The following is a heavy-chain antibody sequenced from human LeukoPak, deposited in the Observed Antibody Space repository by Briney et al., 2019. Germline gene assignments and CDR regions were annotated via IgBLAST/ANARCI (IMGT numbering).Heavy chain of an antibody. J-gene: IGHJ4*02. CDR2: INPNSGGT. CDR3: ARVARNYYGSGSYYYFDY. D-gene: IGHD3-10*01. CDR1: GYTFTGYY. Sequence: GASVKVSCKASGYTFTGYYMHWVRQAPGQGLEWMGWINPNSGGTNYAQKFQGWVTMTRDTSISTAYMELSRLRPDDTAVYYCARVARNYYGSGSYYYFDYWGQGTLVTVSS. V-gene: IGHV1-2*04.